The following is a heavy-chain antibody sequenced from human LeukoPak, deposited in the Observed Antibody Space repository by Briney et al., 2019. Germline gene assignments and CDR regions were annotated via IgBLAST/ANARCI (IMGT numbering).Heavy chain of an antibody. J-gene: IGHJ5*02. CDR3: ARVWELSSTSLGEKNWFDP. Sequence: SETLSLTCTVSGGSISSGGYYWSWIRQHPGKGLEWIGYIYYSGSTYYNPSLKSRVTISVDTSKNQFSPKLSSVTAADTAVYYCARVWELSSTSLGEKNWFDPWGQGTLVTVSS. V-gene: IGHV4-31*03. CDR2: IYYSGST. D-gene: IGHD2-2*01. CDR1: GGSISSGGYY.